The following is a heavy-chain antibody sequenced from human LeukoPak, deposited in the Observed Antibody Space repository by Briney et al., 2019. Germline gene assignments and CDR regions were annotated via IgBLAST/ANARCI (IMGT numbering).Heavy chain of an antibody. V-gene: IGHV3-30*18. J-gene: IGHJ4*02. CDR3: AKDVSTRDYGDPYFDY. CDR1: GFTFSRYV. CDR2: ISYDGSNK. Sequence: GGSLRLSCAASGFTFSRYVMHWVRQAPGKGLEWVAVISYDGSNKYYADSVKGRFTISRDNSKNTLYLQMNSLRAEDTAVYYCAKDVSTRDYGDPYFDYWGQGTLVTVSS. D-gene: IGHD4-17*01.